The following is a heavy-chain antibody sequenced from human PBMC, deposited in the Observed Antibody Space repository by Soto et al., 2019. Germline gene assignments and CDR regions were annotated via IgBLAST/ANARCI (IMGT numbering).Heavy chain of an antibody. CDR2: INHSGST. V-gene: IGHV4-34*01. CDR3: ARGSDYYDSSGYYFFDY. Sequence: QVQLQQWGAGLLKPSETLSLTCAVYGGSFSGYYWSWIRQPPGKGLEWIGEINHSGSTNYNPSLKSRVTISVDTSKNQFSLKLSSVTAADTAVYYCARGSDYYDSSGYYFFDYWGQGTLVTVSS. J-gene: IGHJ4*02. CDR1: GGSFSGYY. D-gene: IGHD3-22*01.